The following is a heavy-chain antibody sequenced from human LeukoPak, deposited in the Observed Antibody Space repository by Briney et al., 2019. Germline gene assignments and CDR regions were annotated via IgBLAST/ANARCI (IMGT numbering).Heavy chain of an antibody. V-gene: IGHV3-30*02. D-gene: IGHD3-22*01. J-gene: IGHJ4*02. Sequence: GGSLRLSCAASGFTFSSYGMHWVRQAPGKGLEWVAFIRYDGSNKYYADSVKGRFTISRDNSKNTLYLQMNSLRAEDTAVYYCAREASYYYDSSGYPTDYWGQGTLVTVSS. CDR1: GFTFSSYG. CDR3: AREASYYYDSSGYPTDY. CDR2: IRYDGSNK.